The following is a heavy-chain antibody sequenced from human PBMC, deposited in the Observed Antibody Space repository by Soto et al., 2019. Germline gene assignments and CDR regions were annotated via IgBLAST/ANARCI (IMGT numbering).Heavy chain of an antibody. D-gene: IGHD5-12*01. CDR3: ARAISGYVT. J-gene: IGHJ5*02. CDR1: GITYSTYA. CDR2: INAGEGYT. V-gene: IGHV1-3*01. Sequence: QVHLVQSGAEVKHPGASVRVSCKASGITYSTYAIHWVRQAPGQGLEWMGWINAGEGYTRYSQDFQGRVTLPTVTSASTTYMDLSNLTFEDTAVYYCARAISGYVTWGQGTQVTVSS.